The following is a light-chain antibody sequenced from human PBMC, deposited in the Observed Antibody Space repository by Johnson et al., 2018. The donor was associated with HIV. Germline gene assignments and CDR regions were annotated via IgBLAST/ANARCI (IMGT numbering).Light chain of an antibody. J-gene: IGLJ1*01. V-gene: IGLV1-51*02. CDR3: ATWDSNLSASYC. Sequence: QSVLTQPPSVSAAPGQRVAISCSGSSSNIEKNYVSWYQQLPGTAPKLLIYQTNKRPSGIPDRFSGAKSGTSATLGITGLQTADEADYYFATWDSNLSASYCVGSATNVTVL. CDR2: QTN. CDR1: SSNIEKNY.